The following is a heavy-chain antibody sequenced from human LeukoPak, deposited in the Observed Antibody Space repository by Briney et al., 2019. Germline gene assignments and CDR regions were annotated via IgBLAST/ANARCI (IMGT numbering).Heavy chain of an antibody. CDR1: GGSFSGYY. J-gene: IGHJ4*02. CDR2: INHSGST. CDR3: ARRKTTMVRGVIDY. D-gene: IGHD3-10*01. Sequence: PSETLSLTCAVYGGSFSGYYWSWIRQPPGKGLEWIGEINHSGSTNYSPSLKSRVTISVDTSKNRFSLKLSSVTAADTAVYYCARRKTTMVRGVIDYWGQGTLVTVSS. V-gene: IGHV4-34*01.